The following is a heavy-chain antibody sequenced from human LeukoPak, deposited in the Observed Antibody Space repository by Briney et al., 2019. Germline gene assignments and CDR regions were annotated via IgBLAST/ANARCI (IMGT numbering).Heavy chain of an antibody. CDR3: ARVPGGSSGWYADY. Sequence: PSETLSLTCTVSGYSISSGYYWGWIRQPPGKGLEWIGSIYHSGTTNYNPSLKSRLTISVDKSKNQFSLNLSSVTAADTAVYYCARVPGGSSGWYADYWGHGTLVTVSS. V-gene: IGHV4-38-2*02. J-gene: IGHJ4*01. CDR2: IYHSGTT. D-gene: IGHD6-19*01. CDR1: GYSISSGYY.